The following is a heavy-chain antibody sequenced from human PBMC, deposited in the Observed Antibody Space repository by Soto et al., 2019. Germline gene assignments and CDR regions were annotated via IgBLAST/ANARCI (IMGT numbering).Heavy chain of an antibody. V-gene: IGHV3-48*01. CDR2: ISGGSDYI. CDR1: GFTFSDYS. Sequence: EVRLVESGGGLVQPGGSLRLSCAASGFTFSDYSMNWVRQAPGKGLEWASYISGGSDYIYYADSVKGRFTSSRDNGKKSVYLQMDSLRGEYTSMYYCGRLNSFDYWGQGTQVTLSS. J-gene: IGHJ4*02. CDR3: GRLNSFDY.